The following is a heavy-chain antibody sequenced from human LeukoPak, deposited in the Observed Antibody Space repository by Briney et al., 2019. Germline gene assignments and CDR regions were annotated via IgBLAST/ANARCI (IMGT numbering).Heavy chain of an antibody. CDR3: AKGGIAAAGGGDWFDP. CDR2: ISGSGGST. D-gene: IGHD6-13*01. J-gene: IGHJ5*02. V-gene: IGHV3-23*01. Sequence: GRSLRLSCAASGFTFSSYAMSWVRQAPGKGLEWVSAISGSGGSTYYADSVKGRFTISRDNSKNTLYLQMNSLRAEDTAVYYCAKGGIAAAGGGDWFDPWGQGTLVTVSS. CDR1: GFTFSSYA.